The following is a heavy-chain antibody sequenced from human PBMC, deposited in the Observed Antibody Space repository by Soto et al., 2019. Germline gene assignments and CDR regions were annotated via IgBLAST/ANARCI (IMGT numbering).Heavy chain of an antibody. CDR2: INHSGST. D-gene: IGHD5-12*01. Sequence: QVQLQQWGAGLLKPSETLSLTCAVYGGSFSGYYWSWIRQSPGKGLEWIGEINHSGSTNYNPSLKRRVTISVDTSKNQFSLKLSSVTAADTAKYYCARRNSGYDFDYWGQGMRVTVSS. CDR1: GGSFSGYY. J-gene: IGHJ4*02. V-gene: IGHV4-34*01. CDR3: ARRNSGYDFDY.